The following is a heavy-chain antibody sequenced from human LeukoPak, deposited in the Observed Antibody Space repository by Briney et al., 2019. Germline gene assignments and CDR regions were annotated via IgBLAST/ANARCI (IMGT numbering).Heavy chain of an antibody. J-gene: IGHJ5*02. D-gene: IGHD3-10*01. V-gene: IGHV4-34*01. CDR1: GGSLRGDF. CDR3: AKGPQTGWFDT. CDR2: INHSGNN. Sequence: SETLSLTCAVYGGSLRGDFCSWFRQPPGKGLEWIGEINHSGNNNYNPPLKSRVTMSVDTSKNQFSLRLNSVTAADTAVYYCAKGPQTGWFDTWGQGTLVTVSS.